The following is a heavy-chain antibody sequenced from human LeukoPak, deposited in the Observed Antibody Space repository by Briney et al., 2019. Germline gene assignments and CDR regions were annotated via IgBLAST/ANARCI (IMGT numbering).Heavy chain of an antibody. J-gene: IGHJ6*02. CDR3: ARVSYLLAAAGTSCYYGMDV. CDR1: GGSISSYY. Sequence: SETLSLTCTVSGGSISSYYWSWIRQPAGKGLEWIGRIYTSGSTNYNPSLKSRVTMSVDTSKNQFSLKLSSVTAADTAVYYCARVSYLLAAAGTSCYYGMDVWGQGTTVTVSS. CDR2: IYTSGST. D-gene: IGHD6-13*01. V-gene: IGHV4-4*07.